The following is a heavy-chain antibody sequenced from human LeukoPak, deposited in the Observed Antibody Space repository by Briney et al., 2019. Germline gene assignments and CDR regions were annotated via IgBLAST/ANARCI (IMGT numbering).Heavy chain of an antibody. J-gene: IGHJ4*02. CDR2: ISASAAMT. D-gene: IGHD1-26*01. V-gene: IGHV3-23*01. CDR1: GFTFSSYS. Sequence: PGGSLRLSCAASGFTFSSYSMTWVRQAPGKGLEWVSSISASAAMTYYADSVRGRFTVSRDNSNNTLYLQMSSLTAADTAVYYCAKDRSIGTYYTFDHWGQGTLVTVSS. CDR3: AKDRSIGTYYTFDH.